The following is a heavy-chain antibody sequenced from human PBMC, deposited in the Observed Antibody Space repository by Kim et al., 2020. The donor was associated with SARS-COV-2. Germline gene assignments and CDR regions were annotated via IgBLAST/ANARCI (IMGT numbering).Heavy chain of an antibody. J-gene: IGHJ6*02. CDR2: IVVGSGNT. D-gene: IGHD3-10*01. CDR1: GFTFTSSA. V-gene: IGHV1-58*02. Sequence: SVKVSCKASGFTFTSSAMQWVRQARGQRLEWIVWIVVGSGNTNYAQKFQERVTINRDMSTSTAYMELSSLRSEDTAVYYCAAGITMVRGGTYGMDVWGQRTTVTVSS. CDR3: AAGITMVRGGTYGMDV.